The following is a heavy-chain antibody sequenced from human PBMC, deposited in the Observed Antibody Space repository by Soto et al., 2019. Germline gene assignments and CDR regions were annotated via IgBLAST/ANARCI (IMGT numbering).Heavy chain of an antibody. Sequence: QVQLVQSGAEVKKPGSSVKVSCKASGGTFSSYAITWVRQAPGQGLEWMGGIIPIFGTANYEQKFQGRVTITPGESTSTAYMELSSLRSEDTAVYYCARDLEGCMDVWGEGATVTVSS. CDR2: IIPIFGTA. CDR1: GGTFSSYA. V-gene: IGHV1-69*05. J-gene: IGHJ6*04. CDR3: ARDLEGCMDV. D-gene: IGHD3-3*01.